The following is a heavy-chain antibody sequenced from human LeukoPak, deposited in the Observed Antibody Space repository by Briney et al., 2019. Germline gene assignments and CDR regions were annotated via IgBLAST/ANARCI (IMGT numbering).Heavy chain of an antibody. V-gene: IGHV1-2*02. J-gene: IGHJ4*02. CDR3: ARDPPYSSGWYTGVYYFDY. D-gene: IGHD6-19*01. CDR2: INPNSGGT. CDR1: GYTFTGYY. Sequence: ASVKVSCKASGYTFTGYYMHWVRQAPGQGLEWMGWINPNSGGTNYAQKFQGRVTMTRDTSISTAYMELGRLRSDDTAVYYCARDPPYSSGWYTGVYYFDYWGQGTLVTVSS.